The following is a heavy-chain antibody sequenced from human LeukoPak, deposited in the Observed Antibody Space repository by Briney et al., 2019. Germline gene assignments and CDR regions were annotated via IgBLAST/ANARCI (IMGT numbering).Heavy chain of an antibody. CDR2: ISASGGNT. J-gene: IGHJ4*02. V-gene: IGHV3-23*01. Sequence: GGSLRLSCAASGFTFSIYAMNWVREAPGKGLEWVSAISASGGNTYYADSVKGRFTISRDNSKNTLYLQMNSLRAGDTALYYCAKGASDWYIDYWGQGTLVTVSS. D-gene: IGHD6-19*01. CDR3: AKGASDWYIDY. CDR1: GFTFSIYA.